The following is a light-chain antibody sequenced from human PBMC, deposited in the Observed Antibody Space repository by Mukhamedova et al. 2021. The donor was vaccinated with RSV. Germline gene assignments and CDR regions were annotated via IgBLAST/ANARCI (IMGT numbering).Light chain of an antibody. J-gene: IGKJ4*01. Sequence: WYQRRVHGKAPNLLISGASSLKSGVPSRFSGSGSGTDFTLTISRVQPEDFATYFCQQVNSYPLTLGGGTKVEI. CDR2: GAS. CDR3: QQVNSYPLT. V-gene: IGKV1-13*02.